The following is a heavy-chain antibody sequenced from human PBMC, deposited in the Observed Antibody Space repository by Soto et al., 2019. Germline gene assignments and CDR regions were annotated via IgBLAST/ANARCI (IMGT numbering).Heavy chain of an antibody. D-gene: IGHD3-10*01. CDR1: GGSISSGGYS. V-gene: IGHV4-30-2*01. CDR2: IYHSGST. Sequence: PSETLSLTCAVSGGSISSGGYSWSWIRQPPGQGLEWIGYIYHSGSTYYNPSLKSRVTISVDTSKNQFSLKLSSVTAADTAVYYCARLSSGESARARGVIDYWGQGTLVTVSS. J-gene: IGHJ4*02. CDR3: ARLSSGESARARGVIDY.